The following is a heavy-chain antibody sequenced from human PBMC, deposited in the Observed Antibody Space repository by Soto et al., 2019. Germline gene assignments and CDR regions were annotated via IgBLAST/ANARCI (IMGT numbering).Heavy chain of an antibody. CDR2: IWFEGSNQ. D-gene: IGHD4-17*01. V-gene: IGHV3-33*01. CDR1: GFMFSGHA. Sequence: QVQLVESGGGVVQPGRSLRLCCTASGFMFSGHAMHWVRQSPGKGLEWLAIIWFEGSNQYYADSVKGRFTISRDNSNNTLLLQMNSLRAEDTGVYYCARDRNYGGNSSYFDYWGQGIQVTVSS. J-gene: IGHJ4*02. CDR3: ARDRNYGGNSSYFDY.